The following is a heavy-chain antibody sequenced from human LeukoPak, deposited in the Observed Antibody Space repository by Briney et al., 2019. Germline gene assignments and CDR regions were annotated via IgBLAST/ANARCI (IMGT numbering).Heavy chain of an antibody. V-gene: IGHV3-30*02. CDR1: GFNFNNYD. D-gene: IGHD3-3*01. Sequence: GGSLRLSCVASGFNFNNYDLHWVRQAPGKGLEWVAFIKFHGHETFYADSVGGRFTFSRDNAKNSLYLQMNSLRAEDTAVYYCARSTVFGVVIMGNYYYYMDVWGKGTTVTVSS. J-gene: IGHJ6*03. CDR3: ARSTVFGVVIMGNYYYYMDV. CDR2: IKFHGHET.